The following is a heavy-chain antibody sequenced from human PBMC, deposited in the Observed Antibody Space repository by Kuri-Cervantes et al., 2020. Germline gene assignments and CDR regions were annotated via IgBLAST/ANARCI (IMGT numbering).Heavy chain of an antibody. CDR2: ISSSSYI. CDR3: ARPYYDSSGYYFRARSVSYGMDV. CDR1: GFTFSSYS. V-gene: IGHV3-21*04. D-gene: IGHD3-22*01. J-gene: IGHJ6*02. Sequence: GESLKISCAASGFTFSSYSMNWVRQAPGKGLEWVSSISSSSYIYYADSVKGRFTISRDNAKNSLYLQMNSLRAEDTAVYYCARPYYDSSGYYFRARSVSYGMDVWGQGTTVTVSS.